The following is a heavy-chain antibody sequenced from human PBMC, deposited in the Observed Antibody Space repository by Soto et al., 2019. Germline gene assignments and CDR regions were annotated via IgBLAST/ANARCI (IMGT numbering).Heavy chain of an antibody. CDR2: ISAYNGNT. CDR3: ARFSGGSYNTYYFYYGMDV. D-gene: IGHD2-15*01. V-gene: IGHV1-18*04. Sequence: ASVKVSCKASGYTFTSYGISWVRQAPGQGLDWMGWISAYNGNTKYAQDLQGRVTMTTDTSTSTAYMELRSLRSDDTAMYYCARFSGGSYNTYYFYYGMDVWGQRTTVTVSS. CDR1: GYTFTSYG. J-gene: IGHJ6*02.